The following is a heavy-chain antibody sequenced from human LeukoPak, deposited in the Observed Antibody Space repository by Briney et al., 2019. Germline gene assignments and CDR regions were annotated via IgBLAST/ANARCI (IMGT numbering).Heavy chain of an antibody. D-gene: IGHD2-2*02. CDR1: GGSISSGGYY. J-gene: IGHJ5*02. Sequence: SETLSLTCTVSGGSISSGGYYWSWIRQHPGKGLEWIGYIYYSGSTYYNPSLKNRVTISVDTSKNQFSLKLSSVTAADTAVYYCARGAMKDIVVVPAAIEFDPWGQGTLVTVSS. V-gene: IGHV4-31*03. CDR3: ARGAMKDIVVVPAAIEFDP. CDR2: IYYSGST.